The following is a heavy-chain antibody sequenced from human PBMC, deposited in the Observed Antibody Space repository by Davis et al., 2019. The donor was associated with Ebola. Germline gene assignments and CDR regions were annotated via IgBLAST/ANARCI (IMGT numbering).Heavy chain of an antibody. V-gene: IGHV3-23*01. Sequence: GGSLRLSCAASGFAFVNYAMTWVRQAPGKGLEWVSTISPSGRSTYYADSVKGRFTISRDNSKNTLYLQMNSLSADDTAVYYCAKGGSGWPSDYSYGLGVWGKGTTVTVSS. J-gene: IGHJ6*04. CDR3: AKGGSGWPSDYSYGLGV. CDR1: GFAFVNYA. CDR2: ISPSGRST. D-gene: IGHD6-19*01.